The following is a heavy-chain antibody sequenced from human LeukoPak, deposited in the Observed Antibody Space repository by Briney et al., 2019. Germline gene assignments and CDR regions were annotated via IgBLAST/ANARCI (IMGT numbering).Heavy chain of an antibody. CDR3: AKPSDYADYLPFHS. J-gene: IGHJ4*02. Sequence: GGSLRLSCAASGFTFRKYGIHWVRQAPGKGLEWVALIYYDGSNNYYADSVKGRFTISRDNSKNTVYLQMNSLRVEDTAVSYLAKPSDYADYLPFHSWGQGTLVTVSS. CDR2: IYYDGSNN. CDR1: GFTFRKYG. D-gene: IGHD4-17*01. V-gene: IGHV3-33*06.